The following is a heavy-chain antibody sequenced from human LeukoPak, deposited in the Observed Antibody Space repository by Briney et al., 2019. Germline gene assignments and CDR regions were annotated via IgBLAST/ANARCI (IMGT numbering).Heavy chain of an antibody. D-gene: IGHD2-15*01. Sequence: SETLSLTCAVYGGSFSGYYWSWIRQPPGKGLEWIGEINHSGSTNYNPSLKSRVTISVDTSKNQFSLKLSSVTAADTAVYYCARRAGGGSYFDYWGQGTLVTVSS. CDR3: ARRAGGGSYFDY. J-gene: IGHJ4*03. V-gene: IGHV4-34*01. CDR2: INHSGST. CDR1: GGSFSGYY.